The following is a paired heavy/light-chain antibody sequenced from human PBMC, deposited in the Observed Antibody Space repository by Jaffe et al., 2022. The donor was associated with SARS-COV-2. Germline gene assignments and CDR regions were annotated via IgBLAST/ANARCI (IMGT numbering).Heavy chain of an antibody. CDR3: ARGVDRDDFWSGYYWGYYGMDV. CDR2: IYSGDST. Sequence: EEQLVESGGGLVQPGGSLRLSCAASGFTVSTHYMTWVRQAPGKGLEWVSVIYSGDSTYYADSVKGRFTISRDNSKNIVHLQMNSLRDEDTALYYCARGVDRDDFWSGYYWGYYGMDVWGQGTTVTVSS. CDR1: GFTVSTHY. D-gene: IGHD3-3*01. V-gene: IGHV3-66*02. J-gene: IGHJ6*02.
Light chain of an antibody. J-gene: IGKJ1*01. CDR1: QSINSW. V-gene: IGKV1-5*03. CDR3: QQYNTYPWT. CDR2: KAS. Sequence: DIQMTQSPSSLSASVGDKVTITCRASQSINSWLAWYQQKPGKAPNLLIYKASSLESGVPSRFSGSGSGTEFTLTISSLQPDDFATYYCQQYNTYPWTFGQGTKVEIK.